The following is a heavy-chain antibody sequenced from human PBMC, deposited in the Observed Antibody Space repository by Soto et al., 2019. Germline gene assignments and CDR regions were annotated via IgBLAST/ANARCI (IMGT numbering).Heavy chain of an antibody. V-gene: IGHV3-66*01. CDR1: GFTVSSNY. CDR3: AREYSSGLYGMDV. D-gene: IGHD6-19*01. Sequence: GGSLRLSCAASGFTVSSNYMSWVRQAPGKGLEWVSVIYSGGSTYYADSVKGRFTISRDNSKNTLYLQMNSLRAEDTAVYYCAREYSSGLYGMDVWGQGTTVTVSS. CDR2: IYSGGST. J-gene: IGHJ6*02.